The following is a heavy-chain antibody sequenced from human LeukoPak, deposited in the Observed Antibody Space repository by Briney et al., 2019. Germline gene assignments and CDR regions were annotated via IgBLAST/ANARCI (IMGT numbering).Heavy chain of an antibody. J-gene: IGHJ5*02. CDR1: GGTFSSYA. V-gene: IGHV1-2*02. Sequence: ASVKVSCKASGGTFSSYAISWVRQAPGQGLEWMGWINPRSGGRNYAQKFQGRVSLTRDTSIKTAYMELSRLTFDDTAVYYCARDITDGWLDPWGQGTLVTVSS. CDR3: ARDITDGWLDP. D-gene: IGHD1-14*01. CDR2: INPRSGGR.